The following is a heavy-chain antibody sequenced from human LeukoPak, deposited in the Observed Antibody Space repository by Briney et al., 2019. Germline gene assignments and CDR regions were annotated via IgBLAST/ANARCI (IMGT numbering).Heavy chain of an antibody. CDR1: GFTVRSNN. CDR3: ATYRAWVTMIRGPEH. V-gene: IGHV3-53*01. Sequence: GGSLRLSCAASGFTVRSNNMSWVRQAPRKGLEWVSLIYSGGSTYYADSVKGRFTISRDNSKNTLYLQMNSLRAEDTAVYYCATYRAWVTMIRGPEHWGQGTLVTVSS. J-gene: IGHJ4*02. CDR2: IYSGGST. D-gene: IGHD3-10*01.